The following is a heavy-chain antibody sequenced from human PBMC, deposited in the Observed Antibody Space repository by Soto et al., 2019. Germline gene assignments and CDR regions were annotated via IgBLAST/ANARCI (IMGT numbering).Heavy chain of an antibody. J-gene: IGHJ4*02. CDR3: TRGLFSGSSYSGSWYYFDS. Sequence: SETLSLTCAVSGGSFSGYIWAWIRQTPGKGLQWIGQINHSGSSIYNPSLKNRVTISTMSNNKFSLELSSVTAADTAVYYCTRGLFSGSSYSGSWYYFDSWGQGTMVTVS. V-gene: IGHV4-34*01. CDR1: GGSFSGYI. CDR2: INHSGSS. D-gene: IGHD1-26*01.